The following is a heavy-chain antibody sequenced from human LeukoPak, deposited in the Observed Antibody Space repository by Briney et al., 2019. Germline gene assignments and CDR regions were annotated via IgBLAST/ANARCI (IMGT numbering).Heavy chain of an antibody. V-gene: IGHV3-53*01. Sequence: GGSLRLSCTASGFIVSSSYMSWVRQAPGKGPEWVSIIYSDRRTYYAESVKGRFTISRDDSQNMVFLQMDSLRAEDTARYYCARDSAFSSYSHWGQGALVTVSS. CDR1: GFIVSSSY. CDR3: ARDSAFSSYSH. J-gene: IGHJ1*01. CDR2: IYSDRRT. D-gene: IGHD2-15*01.